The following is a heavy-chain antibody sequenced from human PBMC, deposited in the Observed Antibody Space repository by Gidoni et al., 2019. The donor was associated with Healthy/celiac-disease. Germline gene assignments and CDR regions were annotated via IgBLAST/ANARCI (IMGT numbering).Heavy chain of an antibody. Sequence: EVQLVESGGGLVHPGGSLRLSCAASGFTFSSYEMNWFRQAPGKGLEWVSYISSSGSTIYYADSVKGRFTISRDNAKKSLYLQMNSLRAEDTAVYYCAREAAAGTIDYWGQGTLVTVSS. CDR1: GFTFSSYE. V-gene: IGHV3-48*03. CDR3: AREAAAGTIDY. J-gene: IGHJ4*02. D-gene: IGHD6-13*01. CDR2: ISSSGSTI.